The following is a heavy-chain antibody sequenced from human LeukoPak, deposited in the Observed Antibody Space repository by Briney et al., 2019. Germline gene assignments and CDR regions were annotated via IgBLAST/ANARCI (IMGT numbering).Heavy chain of an antibody. CDR1: GFTFSTSG. CDR2: IWSDGNNE. CDR3: AKAFFSGSGGNHKHFDS. V-gene: IGHV3-30*02. D-gene: IGHD3-10*01. J-gene: IGHJ4*02. Sequence: GGSLRLSCAASGFTFSTSGMHWVRQAPGKGLEWVAVIWSDGNNEHYADSVKGRFTIPRDNSKNTLFLQMNSLRAEDTAVYYCAKAFFSGSGGNHKHFDSWGQGTLVTVSS.